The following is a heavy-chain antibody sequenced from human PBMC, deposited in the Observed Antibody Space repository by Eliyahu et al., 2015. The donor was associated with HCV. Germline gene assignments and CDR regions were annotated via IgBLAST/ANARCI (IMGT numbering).Heavy chain of an antibody. CDR3: ARVRDDFWSGYYTALGGVNYYGMDV. CDR2: INPNNGAT. CDR1: GXXFTGYY. D-gene: IGHD3-3*01. J-gene: IGHJ6*02. Sequence: QVQLVQSGAEVKKPGASVKVSCKASGXXFTGYYLXWVXXAPGQGLEWMGWINPNNGATNYAQKFQGRVTMSKDTSIRTAYMELSRLRSDDTAVYYCARVRDDFWSGYYTALGGVNYYGMDVWGQGTTVTVSS. V-gene: IGHV1-2*02.